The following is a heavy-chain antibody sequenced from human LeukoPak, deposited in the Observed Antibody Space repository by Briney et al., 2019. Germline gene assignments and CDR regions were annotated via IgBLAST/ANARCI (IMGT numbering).Heavy chain of an antibody. CDR1: GGSISSYY. Sequence: SETLSLTCTVSGGSISSYYWRWIRQPPGKGLEWIGYIYYSGSTNYNPSLKSRVTISVDTSKNQFSLKLSSVTAADTAVYYCARDPYGSASFDYWGQGTLVTVSS. CDR3: ARDPYGSASFDY. CDR2: IYYSGST. D-gene: IGHD3-10*01. V-gene: IGHV4-59*01. J-gene: IGHJ4*02.